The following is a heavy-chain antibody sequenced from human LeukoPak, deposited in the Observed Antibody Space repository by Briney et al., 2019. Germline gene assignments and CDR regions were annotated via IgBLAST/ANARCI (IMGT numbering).Heavy chain of an antibody. Sequence: GGSLRLSCSASGFTFSSYAMHWVRQAPGKGLEWVSAISGSGGTTNYADSVKGRLTISRDNSQNTLYLQMNSLRAEDTAVYYCAKRTPYSSGSYYFDYWGQGTLVTVSS. CDR1: GFTFSSYA. D-gene: IGHD3-22*01. CDR2: ISGSGGTT. CDR3: AKRTPYSSGSYYFDY. V-gene: IGHV3-23*01. J-gene: IGHJ4*02.